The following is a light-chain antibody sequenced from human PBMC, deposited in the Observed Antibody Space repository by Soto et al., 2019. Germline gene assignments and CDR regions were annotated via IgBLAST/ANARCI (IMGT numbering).Light chain of an antibody. V-gene: IGKV3D-20*01. J-gene: IGKJ1*01. CDR1: QSVSSNY. CDR2: DAS. CDR3: QQYGSSRT. Sequence: VVFKQPPSTLSLPPGESATLSCVASQSVSSNYVACYQQKPGLATRLLIYDASHGATGIPDRFSGSGSGAVFTLTISMLEPEDAAVYYWQQYGSSRTFGQGTKVDIK.